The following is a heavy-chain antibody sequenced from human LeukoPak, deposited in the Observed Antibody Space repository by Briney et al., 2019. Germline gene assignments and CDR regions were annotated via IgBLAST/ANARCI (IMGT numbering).Heavy chain of an antibody. CDR3: ARDSGSSSSFDY. J-gene: IGHJ4*02. Sequence: ASETLSLTCTVSGYSISNGYFWDWIRQPPGKGLEWIGYIYYSGSTNYNPSLKSRVTISVDTSKNQFSLKLSSVTAADTAVYYCARDSGSSSSFDYWGQGTLVTVSS. V-gene: IGHV4-38-2*02. CDR2: IYYSGST. CDR1: GYSISNGYF. D-gene: IGHD6-6*01.